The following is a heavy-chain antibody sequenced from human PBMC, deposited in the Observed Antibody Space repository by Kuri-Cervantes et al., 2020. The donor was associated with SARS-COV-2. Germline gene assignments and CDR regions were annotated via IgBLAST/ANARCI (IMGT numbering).Heavy chain of an antibody. CDR1: GFTFSSYW. Sequence: GGSLRLSCAASGFTFSSYWMSWVRQAPGKGLEWVAFVQHTGRNDYYGDSVKGRFTISRDNSKNTLFLQMNNLRPEDTGIYYCVKEGDWGFDYWGQGTLVTVSS. V-gene: IGHV3-30*02. CDR3: VKEGDWGFDY. CDR2: VQHTGRND. J-gene: IGHJ4*02. D-gene: IGHD3-16*01.